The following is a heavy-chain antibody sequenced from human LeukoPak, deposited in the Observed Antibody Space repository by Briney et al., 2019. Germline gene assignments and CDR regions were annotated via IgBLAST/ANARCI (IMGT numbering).Heavy chain of an antibody. D-gene: IGHD5-12*01. CDR1: GGTFTTHG. CDR3: ARGRNSAFDPAFDY. J-gene: IGHJ4*02. Sequence: SVKVSCKASGGTFTTHGISWVRQAPGQGLEWMGGIIPMFTSANLAQRFQGRVTITADKSTSTAYMELSSLRSEDTAVYYCARGRNSAFDPAFDYWGQGTLVTVAS. V-gene: IGHV1-69*06. CDR2: IIPMFTSA.